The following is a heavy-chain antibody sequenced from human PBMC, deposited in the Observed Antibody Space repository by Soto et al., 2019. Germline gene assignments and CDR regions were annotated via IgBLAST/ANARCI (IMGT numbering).Heavy chain of an antibody. CDR3: ARSGGDFGVVMEFAY. D-gene: IGHD3-3*01. Sequence: ASVKVSCKASGYTFTSYYMHWVRQAPGQGLEWMGIINPSGGSTSYAQKFQGRVTMTRDTSTSTVYMELSSLRSEDTAVYYCARSGGDFGVVMEFAYWGQGTLVTVSS. V-gene: IGHV1-46*01. CDR1: GYTFTSYY. J-gene: IGHJ4*02. CDR2: INPSGGST.